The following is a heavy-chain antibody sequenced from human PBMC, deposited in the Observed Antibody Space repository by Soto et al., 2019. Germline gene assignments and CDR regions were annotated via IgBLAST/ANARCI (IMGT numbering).Heavy chain of an antibody. J-gene: IGHJ5*02. CDR3: ARGVSLLKQWLQRGHWFDP. D-gene: IGHD6-19*01. V-gene: IGHV4-34*01. CDR1: GGSFSGYY. CDR2: INHSGST. Sequence: PSETLSLTCAVYGGSFSGYYSGWVRQPPGKGLEWVGEINHSGSTNYNPSLKTGVPISVDTSKNHSSLKLSSVTAADTAVYYCARGVSLLKQWLQRGHWFDPWGQGTLVTVSS.